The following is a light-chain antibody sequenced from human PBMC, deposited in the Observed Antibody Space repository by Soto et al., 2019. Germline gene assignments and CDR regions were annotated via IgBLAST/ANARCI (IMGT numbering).Light chain of an antibody. Sequence: DIQMTQSPSSLSASVGDRVTITCRASQSISSYLNWFQHKPGNAPKLLIYAASSLQSGVPSRFSGGGSGTDFTLTVSSLQPEDFATYYCQQIYSTPWTFGQGTKVEIK. CDR1: QSISSY. CDR2: AAS. CDR3: QQIYSTPWT. J-gene: IGKJ1*01. V-gene: IGKV1-39*01.